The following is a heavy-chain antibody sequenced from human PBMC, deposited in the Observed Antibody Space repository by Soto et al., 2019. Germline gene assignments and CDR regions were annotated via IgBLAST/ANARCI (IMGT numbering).Heavy chain of an antibody. CDR3: ARGRPGIAAAGSYRGFDY. CDR1: GFTFSSYA. CDR2: ISYDGSNK. D-gene: IGHD6-13*01. V-gene: IGHV3-30-3*01. Sequence: QVQLVESGGGVVQPGRSLRLSCAASGFTFSSYAMHWVRQAPGKGLEWVAVISYDGSNKYYADSVKGRFTISRDNSKNTLYLQMNSLRAEDTAVYYCARGRPGIAAAGSYRGFDYWGQGTLVTVSS. J-gene: IGHJ4*02.